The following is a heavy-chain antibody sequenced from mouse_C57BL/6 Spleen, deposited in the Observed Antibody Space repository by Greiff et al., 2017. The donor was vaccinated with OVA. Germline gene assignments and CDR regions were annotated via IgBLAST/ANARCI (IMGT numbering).Heavy chain of an antibody. V-gene: IGHV1-9*01. J-gene: IGHJ1*03. CDR3: ARGYYGSSYDYWYFDV. CDR2: ILPGSGST. Sequence: QVQLQQSGAELMKPGASVKLSCKATGYTFTGYWIEWVKQRPGHGLEWIGEILPGSGSTNYNEKFKGKATFTADTSSNTAYMQLSSMTNEYSAIYCCARGYYGSSYDYWYFDVWGTGTTVTVSS. D-gene: IGHD1-1*01. CDR1: GYTFTGYW.